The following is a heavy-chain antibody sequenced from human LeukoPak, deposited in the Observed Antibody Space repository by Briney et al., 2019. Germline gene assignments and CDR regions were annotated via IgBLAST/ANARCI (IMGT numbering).Heavy chain of an antibody. CDR2: INHSGST. CDR1: GGSFSGYY. D-gene: IGHD2-15*01. CDR3: ARRGSGGRSFDI. J-gene: IGHJ3*02. Sequence: SETLSLTCAVYGGSFSGYYWSWIRQPPGKGLEWIGEINHSGSTNYNPSLKSRVTISVDTSENQFSFNLSSVTAADTAVYYCARRGSGGRSFDIWGQGTMVTVSS. V-gene: IGHV4-34*01.